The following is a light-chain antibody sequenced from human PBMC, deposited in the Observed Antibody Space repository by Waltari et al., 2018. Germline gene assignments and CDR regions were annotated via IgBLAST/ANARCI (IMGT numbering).Light chain of an antibody. CDR3: QQYGISPQT. CDR2: DAS. J-gene: IGKJ1*01. V-gene: IGKV3-20*01. Sequence: EIVLTQSPGTLSLSPGEGATLSCRASQSVISSYLAWYQQKPGQAPRIRIYDASSRATGIPDRFSGSVSGTDFTLTISRLEPEDFAVYYCQQYGISPQTFGQGTKVEIK. CDR1: QSVISSY.